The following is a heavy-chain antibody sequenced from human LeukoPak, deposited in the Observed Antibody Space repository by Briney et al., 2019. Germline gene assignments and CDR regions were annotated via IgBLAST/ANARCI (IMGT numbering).Heavy chain of an antibody. V-gene: IGHV3-33*01. Sequence: GGSLRLSYAASGFTFSSYGMHWVRQAPGKGLEWVAVIWYDGSNKYYADSVKGRFTISRDNSKNTLYLQMNSLRAEDTAVYYCARSDWFMYAFDIWGQGTMVTVSS. CDR3: ARSDWFMYAFDI. J-gene: IGHJ3*02. D-gene: IGHD3-9*01. CDR1: GFTFSSYG. CDR2: IWYDGSNK.